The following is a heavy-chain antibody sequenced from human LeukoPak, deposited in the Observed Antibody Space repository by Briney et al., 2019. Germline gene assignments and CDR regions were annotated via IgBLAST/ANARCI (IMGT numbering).Heavy chain of an antibody. J-gene: IGHJ4*02. CDR1: GFSLSTSGVG. V-gene: IGHV2-5*01. CDR3: AHYGDYRFLYYFDY. D-gene: IGHD4-17*01. CDR2: IYWNDNK. Sequence: ASGPTLVNPTQTLTLTCTFSGFSLSTSGVGVGWIRQPPGKALEWLALIYWNDNKLYSPSLKSRLTITKDTSNNQVVLTMTNMDPVDTATYYCAHYGDYRFLYYFDYWGQGTLVTVSS.